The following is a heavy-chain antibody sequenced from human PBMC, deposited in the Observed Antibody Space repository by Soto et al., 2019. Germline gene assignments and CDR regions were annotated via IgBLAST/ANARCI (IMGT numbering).Heavy chain of an antibody. V-gene: IGHV1-46*01. Sequence: ASVKVSCKASGYTFTSYYMHWVRRAPGQGLEWMGIINPSGGSTSYAQKFQGRVTMTRDTSTSTVYMELSSLRSEDTAVYYCAREAASSIAALYYYYGMDVWGQGTTVTVSS. D-gene: IGHD6-6*01. J-gene: IGHJ6*02. CDR3: AREAASSIAALYYYYGMDV. CDR1: GYTFTSYY. CDR2: INPSGGST.